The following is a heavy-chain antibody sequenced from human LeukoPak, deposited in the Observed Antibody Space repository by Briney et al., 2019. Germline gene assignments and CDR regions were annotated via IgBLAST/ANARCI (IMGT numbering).Heavy chain of an antibody. J-gene: IGHJ4*02. V-gene: IGHV3-33*01. CDR1: GFNFFTYG. CDR2: IWYDGSNK. D-gene: IGHD6-13*01. Sequence: PGGSLRLSCAASGFNFFTYGMHWVRQAPGKGLEWVAVIWYDGSNKYYADSVKGRFTISRDNSKSTLSLQMNSLKTEDTAVYYCATDRRGAGIVAHGTWTFDYWGQGTPVTVSS. CDR3: ATDRRGAGIVAHGTWTFDY.